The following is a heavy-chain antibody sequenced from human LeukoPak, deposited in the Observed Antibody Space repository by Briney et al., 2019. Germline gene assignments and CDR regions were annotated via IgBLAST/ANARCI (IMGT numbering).Heavy chain of an antibody. CDR1: GGSISSYY. CDR3: ARDRGQLGRPYYYGMDV. J-gene: IGHJ6*02. CDR2: IYFSGDT. Sequence: PSETLSLTCTVSGGSISSYYWSWIRQPPGEGLEWIGYIYFSGDTNYNPSLKSRLTISVDTSRNQFSLSLDSVTAADTAVYYCARDRGQLGRPYYYGMDVWGQGTTVTVSS. V-gene: IGHV4-59*01. D-gene: IGHD3-10*01.